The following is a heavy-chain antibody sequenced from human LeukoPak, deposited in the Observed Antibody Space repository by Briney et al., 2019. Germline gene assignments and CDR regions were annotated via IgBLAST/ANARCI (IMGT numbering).Heavy chain of an antibody. D-gene: IGHD2-15*01. CDR3: ARVQFCSGGSCYSFDY. J-gene: IGHJ4*02. CDR1: GHTFTSYG. V-gene: IGHV1-18*01. CDR2: ISAYNGNT. Sequence: ASVKVSCKASGHTFTSYGISWVRQAPGQGLEWMGWISAYNGNTNYAQKLQGRVTMTTDTSTSTAYMELRSLRSDDTAVYYCARVQFCSGGSCYSFDYWGQGTLVTVSS.